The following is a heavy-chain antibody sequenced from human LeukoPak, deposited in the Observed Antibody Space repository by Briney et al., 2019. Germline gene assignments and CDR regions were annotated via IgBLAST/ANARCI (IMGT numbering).Heavy chain of an antibody. J-gene: IGHJ6*03. CDR1: GSTFSSYA. CDR2: ISGSGAST. CDR3: AKSATTSVYYYMDV. Sequence: GGSLRLSCAASGSTFSSYAMSWVRQAPGKGLEWVSSISGSGASTYYADSVKGRFTISRDNSKNTLYLQRNSLRVEDTAVYYCAKSATTSVYYYMDVWGKGTTVTVSS. V-gene: IGHV3-23*01. D-gene: IGHD1-26*01.